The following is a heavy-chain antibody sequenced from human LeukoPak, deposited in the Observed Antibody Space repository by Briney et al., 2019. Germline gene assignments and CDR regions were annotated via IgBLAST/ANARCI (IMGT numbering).Heavy chain of an antibody. CDR3: ARGLVRGVYYYYGMDV. CDR1: GFTFSNAW. V-gene: IGHV4-34*01. Sequence: PGGSLRLSCAASGFTFSNAWMSWVRQAPGKGLEWIGGMNHSGSTNYNPSLKSRVTISVDTSKNQFSLKLSSVTAADTAVYYCARGLVRGVYYYYGMDVWGQGTTVTVSS. D-gene: IGHD3-10*01. CDR2: MNHSGST. J-gene: IGHJ6*02.